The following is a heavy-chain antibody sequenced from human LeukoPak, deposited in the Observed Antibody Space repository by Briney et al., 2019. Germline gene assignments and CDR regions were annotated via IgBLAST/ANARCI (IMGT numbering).Heavy chain of an antibody. CDR1: GFMFSDYY. CDR3: ARYSAKTGTTQADDY. V-gene: IGHV3-11*04. D-gene: IGHD1-7*01. J-gene: IGHJ4*02. Sequence: PGGSLRLSCAASGFMFSDYYMSWMRQAPGKGLEWVSAISGSGGSTYYADSVKGRFTISRDNAKNSLYLQMNSLRAEDTAVYYCARYSAKTGTTQADDYWGQGTLVTVSS. CDR2: ISGSGGST.